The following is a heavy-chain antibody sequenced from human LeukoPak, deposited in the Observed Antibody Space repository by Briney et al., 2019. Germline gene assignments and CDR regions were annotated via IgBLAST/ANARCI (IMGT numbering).Heavy chain of an antibody. Sequence: PGGSLRLSCAASGFTFSSYSMNWVRQAPGKGLEWVSSISSSSSYIYYADSVKGRFTISRDNSKNTLYLQMNSLRAEDTAVYFCTRQSENFSLDYWGQGTPVTVSS. CDR2: ISSSSSYI. D-gene: IGHD3-3*01. CDR3: TRQSENFSLDY. J-gene: IGHJ4*02. CDR1: GFTFSSYS. V-gene: IGHV3-21*01.